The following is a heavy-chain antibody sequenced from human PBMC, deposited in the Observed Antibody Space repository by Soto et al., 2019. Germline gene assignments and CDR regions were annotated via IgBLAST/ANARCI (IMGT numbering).Heavy chain of an antibody. V-gene: IGHV3-9*01. CDR2: ISWNSGSI. CDR3: AKDVDTAMVTPDY. J-gene: IGHJ4*02. CDR1: GFTFDDYA. D-gene: IGHD5-18*01. Sequence: EVQLVESGGGLVQPGRSLRLSCTASGFTFDDYAMHWVRQAPGKGLEWVSGISWNSGSIGYADSVKGRFTISRDNAKNSLYLQMNSLRAEDTALYYCAKDVDTAMVTPDYWGQGTLVTVSS.